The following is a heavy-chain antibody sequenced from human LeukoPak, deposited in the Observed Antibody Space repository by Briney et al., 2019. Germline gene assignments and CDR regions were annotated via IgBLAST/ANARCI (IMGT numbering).Heavy chain of an antibody. J-gene: IGHJ4*02. CDR1: GGTFSNYG. CDR2: IIPVSRTV. V-gene: IGHV1-69*13. Sequence: SVKVSCKASGGTFSNYGISWVRQAPGQGLEWMGGIIPVSRTVQYAQKFRDRVTLTADESTNTAFMELSSLRSEDTATYYCASLGHCSGGNCYTYYFDAWGQGTLVTVSS. CDR3: ASLGHCSGGNCYTYYFDA. D-gene: IGHD2-15*01.